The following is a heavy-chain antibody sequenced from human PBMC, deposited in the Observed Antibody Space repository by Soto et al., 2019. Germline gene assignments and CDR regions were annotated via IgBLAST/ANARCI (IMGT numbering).Heavy chain of an antibody. V-gene: IGHV1-2*02. CDR2: IYPDSGGT. CDR3: RLTGVSEVDY. D-gene: IGHD2-8*01. J-gene: IGHJ4*02. CDR1: GYTFSGLS. Sequence: ASVKVSCKTAGYTFSGLSIHWVRQAPGQGLESMGWIYPDSGGTDYAQKFQGRVTMTRDTSISTAYMELSRLRSDDTAVYYCRLTGVSEVDYSGQETPV.